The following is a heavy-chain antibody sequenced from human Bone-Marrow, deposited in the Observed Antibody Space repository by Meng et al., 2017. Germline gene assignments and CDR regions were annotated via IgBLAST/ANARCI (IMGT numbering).Heavy chain of an antibody. CDR2: IYHSGTT. D-gene: IGHD6-13*01. CDR1: CGSISSSHW. V-gene: IGHV4-4*02. J-gene: IGHJ4*02. CDR3: ARENQGGIVEGGPTYYFDY. Sequence: QGHLQGSGPGLVKLSGTLSLPCAVSCGSISSSHWWTWVRQSPGRGLEWIGEIYHSGTTNYNPSLKSRVTISVDKSRNLFSLNLSSVTAADTAMYYCARENQGGIVEGGPTYYFDYWGQGALVTVSS.